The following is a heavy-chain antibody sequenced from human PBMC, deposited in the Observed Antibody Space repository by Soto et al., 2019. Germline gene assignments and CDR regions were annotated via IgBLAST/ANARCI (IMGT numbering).Heavy chain of an antibody. CDR3: ARDLSYAVAY. D-gene: IGHD1-26*01. J-gene: IGHJ4*02. V-gene: IGHV3-48*02. CDR2: IRIDSNHI. Sequence: EVQLVESGGGLVQPGGSLRLSCAASGFIFTSYSMNWVRQAPGKGLEWLSYIRIDSNHIGYADSVRGRFTISSDIAKNYLYLQMNGLRDDDTAVYYCARDLSYAVAYWGQGTLFPVSS. CDR1: GFIFTSYS.